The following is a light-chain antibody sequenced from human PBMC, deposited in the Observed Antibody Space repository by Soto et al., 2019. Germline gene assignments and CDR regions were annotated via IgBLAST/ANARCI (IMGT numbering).Light chain of an antibody. CDR3: HQYNNWPRT. V-gene: IGKV3D-15*01. Sequence: IVITQSPATLSVSPVERATVSGSASQSVSGNLAWYQQKPGQAPRLLIYDTSTRATGIPVRFSGSGFGTEFTLTISSLQSEDFAVYFCHQYNNWPRTFGQGTKVDIK. CDR1: QSVSGN. CDR2: DTS. J-gene: IGKJ1*01.